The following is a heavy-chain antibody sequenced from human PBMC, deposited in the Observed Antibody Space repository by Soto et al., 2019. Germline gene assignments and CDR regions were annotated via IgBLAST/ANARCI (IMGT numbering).Heavy chain of an antibody. J-gene: IGHJ4*02. V-gene: IGHV3-48*01. CDR2: TSASSGDT. CDR3: VRDWAYSFDY. CDR1: GFALAYYN. Sequence: EVQLVESGGVLVQPGGSLRLSCAASGFALAYYNMKWVRQAPGKGLEWVSDTSASSGDTYYADSVKGRFTISRDNAKNSLYLQMNNLRAEDTAIYYCVRDWAYSFDYWGQGTLVTVSS. D-gene: IGHD2-21*01.